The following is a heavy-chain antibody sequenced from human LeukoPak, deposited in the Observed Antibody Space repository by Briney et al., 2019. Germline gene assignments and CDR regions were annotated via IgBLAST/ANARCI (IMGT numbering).Heavy chain of an antibody. CDR2: IYYSGST. V-gene: IGHV4-59*01. CDR1: GGSISSYY. Sequence: SETLSLTCTVSGGSISSYYWSWIRQPPGKGLEWIGYIYYSGSTNYNPSLKSRVTISVDTSKNQFSLKLSSVTAAGTAVYYCARDRRTIFGVVSDAFDIWGQGTMVTVSS. D-gene: IGHD3-3*01. CDR3: ARDRRTIFGVVSDAFDI. J-gene: IGHJ3*02.